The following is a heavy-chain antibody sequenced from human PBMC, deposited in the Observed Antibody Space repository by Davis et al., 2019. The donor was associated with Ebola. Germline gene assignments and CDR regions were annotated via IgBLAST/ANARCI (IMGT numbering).Heavy chain of an antibody. D-gene: IGHD3-10*01. V-gene: IGHV3-30*18. Sequence: GESLKISCEASGFTFSQYGMHWVRQAPGRGLEWVAFIAHDGSEELYEDSVKGRFSISRDTSASTLYLQMGSLRVEDTAIYSCAKETARFSSKWFGGFDYWGHGTLVVVSS. CDR1: GFTFSQYG. CDR2: IAHDGSEE. J-gene: IGHJ5*01. CDR3: AKETARFSSKWFGGFDY.